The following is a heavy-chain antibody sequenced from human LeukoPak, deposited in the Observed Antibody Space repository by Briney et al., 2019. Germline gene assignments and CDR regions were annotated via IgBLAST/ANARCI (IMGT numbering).Heavy chain of an antibody. CDR3: ARGDSSGYYLEDLDY. V-gene: IGHV3-48*03. CDR2: ISSSGSTI. CDR1: GFTFSSYE. J-gene: IGHJ4*02. Sequence: GGSLRLSCVASGFTFSSYEMNWVRQAPGKGLEWVSYISSSGSTIYYADSVKGRFTISRDNAKNSLCLQMNSLRAEDTAVYYCARGDSSGYYLEDLDYWGQGTLVTVSS. D-gene: IGHD3-22*01.